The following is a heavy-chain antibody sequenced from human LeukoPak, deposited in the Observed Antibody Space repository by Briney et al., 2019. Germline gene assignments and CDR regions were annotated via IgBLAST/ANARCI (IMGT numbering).Heavy chain of an antibody. Sequence: GGSLRLSCAASGFTFSSYAMSWVRQAQGKGLEWVSAISGSGGSTYYADSVKGRFTISRDNSKNTLYLQMNSLRAEDTAVYYCAKDSFDILTGPFDYWGQGTLVTVSS. CDR3: AKDSFDILTGPFDY. V-gene: IGHV3-23*01. CDR2: ISGSGGST. J-gene: IGHJ4*02. CDR1: GFTFSSYA. D-gene: IGHD3-9*01.